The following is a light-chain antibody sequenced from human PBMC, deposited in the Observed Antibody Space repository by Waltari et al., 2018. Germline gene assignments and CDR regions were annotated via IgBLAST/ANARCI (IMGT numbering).Light chain of an antibody. J-gene: IGKJ4*01. CDR2: SAS. Sequence: DTVLTQSPGTLSLSSVERAPLSCRASQSVSSNSLAWYQQRPGEAPRLLIYSASSRATGIPARFSGSGSGTDFTLTISRLEPEDSAIYYCQQYGYSLAFGGGTKVDIK. CDR3: QQYGYSLA. V-gene: IGKV3-20*01. CDR1: QSVSSNS.